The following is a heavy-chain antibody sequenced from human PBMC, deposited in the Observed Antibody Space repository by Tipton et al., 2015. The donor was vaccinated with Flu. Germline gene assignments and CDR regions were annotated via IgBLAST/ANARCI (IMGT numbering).Heavy chain of an antibody. V-gene: IGHV3-48*03. CDR1: GFTFSSYE. CDR3: ARDIIGDYGGD. CDR2: ISGSGSTI. D-gene: IGHD4/OR15-4a*01. Sequence: LSLTCAASGFTFSSYEMNWVRQAPGKGLEWVSYISGSGSTIYYADSVKGRFTISRDNAKNSLYLQMNSLRAEDTAVYYCARDIIGDYGGDWGQGTLVAVST. J-gene: IGHJ4*02.